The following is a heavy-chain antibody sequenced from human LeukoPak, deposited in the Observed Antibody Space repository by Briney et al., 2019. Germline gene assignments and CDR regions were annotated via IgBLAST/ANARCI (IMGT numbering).Heavy chain of an antibody. CDR3: ARGTGNDAFDI. D-gene: IGHD1-1*01. CDR1: GYTFTGYY. CDR2: INPNSGGT. J-gene: IGHJ3*02. V-gene: IGHV1-2*02. Sequence: GASVRVSFKASGYTFTGYYVHWVRQAPGQGLEWMGWINPNSGGTSYTQKFQGRVTMTRDTSISTAYMELRWLRSDDTAVYYCARGTGNDAFDIWGQGTMVTVSS.